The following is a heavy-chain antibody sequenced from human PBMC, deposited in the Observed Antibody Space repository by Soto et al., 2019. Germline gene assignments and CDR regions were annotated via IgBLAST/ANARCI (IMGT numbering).Heavy chain of an antibody. CDR3: ARDIVNSSGWYDAFDI. CDR1: GFTVSSNY. D-gene: IGHD6-19*01. CDR2: IYSGGRT. V-gene: IGHV3-53*01. J-gene: IGHJ3*02. Sequence: GGSLRLSCAASGFTVSSNYMSWVRQAPGKGLEWVSVIYSGGRTYYADSVKGRFTISRYNSKNTLYLQMNSLRAEDTAVYYCARDIVNSSGWYDAFDIWGQGTMVTVSS.